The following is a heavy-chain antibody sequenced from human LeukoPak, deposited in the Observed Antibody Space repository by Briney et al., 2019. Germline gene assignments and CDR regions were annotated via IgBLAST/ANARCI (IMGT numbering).Heavy chain of an antibody. Sequence: GGSLRLSRAASGFTFSSYAMHWVRQAPGKGLEWVAVISYDGSNKYYADSVKGRFTISRDNSKNTLYLQMNSLRAEDTAVYYCAVLAAAVPFDYWGQGTLVTVSS. CDR1: GFTFSSYA. V-gene: IGHV3-30-3*01. CDR2: ISYDGSNK. J-gene: IGHJ4*02. D-gene: IGHD2-2*01. CDR3: AVLAAAVPFDY.